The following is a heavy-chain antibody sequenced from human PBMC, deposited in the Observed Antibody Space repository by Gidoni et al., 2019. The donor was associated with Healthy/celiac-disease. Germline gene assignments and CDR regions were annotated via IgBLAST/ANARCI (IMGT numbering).Heavy chain of an antibody. Sequence: QVQLQQWGAGLLKPSETLSLTCAVYGGSFSGYYWSWIRQPPGKGLEWIGEINHSGSTNYNPSLKSRVTISVDTSKNQFSLKLSSVTAADTAVYYCARVRLFPTVADYWGQGTLVTVSS. V-gene: IGHV4-34*01. CDR1: GGSFSGYY. CDR2: INHSGST. D-gene: IGHD4-17*01. J-gene: IGHJ4*02. CDR3: ARVRLFPTVADY.